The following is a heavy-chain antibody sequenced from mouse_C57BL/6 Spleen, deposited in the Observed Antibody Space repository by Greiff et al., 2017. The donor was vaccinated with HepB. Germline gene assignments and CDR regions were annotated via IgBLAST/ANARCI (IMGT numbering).Heavy chain of an antibody. CDR3: ARSPYDYDGSFAY. J-gene: IGHJ3*01. V-gene: IGHV1-18*01. CDR1: GYTFTDYN. Sequence: VQLKESGPELVKPGASVKIPCKASGYTFTDYNMDWVKQSHGKSLEWIGDINPNNGGTIYNQKFKGKATLTVDKSSSTAYMELRSLTSEDTAVYYCARSPYDYDGSFAYWGQGTLVTVSA. CDR2: INPNNGGT. D-gene: IGHD2-4*01.